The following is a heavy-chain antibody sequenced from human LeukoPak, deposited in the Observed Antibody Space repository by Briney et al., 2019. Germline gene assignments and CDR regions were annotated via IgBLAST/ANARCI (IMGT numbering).Heavy chain of an antibody. Sequence: GASVKVSCKASGYTFTRHDINWVRQASAQGPEWMGGKNPNSGNTASAEKFQGRVTMTRNTSISTAYMELTGLRSEDTAMYFCARKGLLGSGKPWFDPWGQGTLVTVSS. CDR1: GYTFTRHD. J-gene: IGHJ5*02. CDR3: ARKGLLGSGKPWFDP. V-gene: IGHV1-8*02. D-gene: IGHD2-15*01. CDR2: KNPNSGNT.